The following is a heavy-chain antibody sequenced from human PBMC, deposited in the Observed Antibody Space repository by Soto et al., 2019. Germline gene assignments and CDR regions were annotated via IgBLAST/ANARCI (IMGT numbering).Heavy chain of an antibody. V-gene: IGHV1-69*01. CDR2: ITPIFVRT. D-gene: IGHD2-8*02. CDR3: ATVPGIVLVPTKHTLGASFDL. Sequence: QVQLVQSGAEVKKPGSSVKVSCKASGGTFNSYTITWVRQAPGQGLEWMGGITPIFVRTNYAQKFQDRVTIAAADSKNTAYIELRDLTSDDTAVYYCATVPGIVLVPTKHTLGASFDLWGEGALVTVS. CDR1: GGTFNSYT. J-gene: IGHJ5*02.